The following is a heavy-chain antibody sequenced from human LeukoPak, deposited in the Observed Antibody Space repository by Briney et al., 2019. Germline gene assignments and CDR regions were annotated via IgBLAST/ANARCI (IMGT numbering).Heavy chain of an antibody. CDR2: IYYSGST. J-gene: IGHJ6*02. V-gene: IGHV4-59*08. Sequence: SETLSLTCTVSGGSISSYYWSWIRQPPGNGLEWIGYIYYSGSTNYNPSLKSRVTISVDTSKNQFSLKLSSVTAADTAVYYCARVPIVVVPAAVYYYYGMDVWGQGTTVTVSS. D-gene: IGHD2-2*01. CDR3: ARVPIVVVPAAVYYYYGMDV. CDR1: GGSISSYY.